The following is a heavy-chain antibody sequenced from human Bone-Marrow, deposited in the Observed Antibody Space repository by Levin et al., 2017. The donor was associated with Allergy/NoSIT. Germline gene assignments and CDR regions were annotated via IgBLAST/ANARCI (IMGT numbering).Heavy chain of an antibody. J-gene: IGHJ4*02. Sequence: SGPTLVKPTQTLTLTCTFSGFSVSTPGEGVGWIRQPPGKALDWLALIYWDDDKHYSPSLKKRLTITKDTLKEQVVLRMTNMDPADTGTYYCAHRRPNDRGWSGSFDYWGQGTLVTVSS. CDR3: AHRRPNDRGWSGSFDY. CDR2: IYWDDDK. V-gene: IGHV2-5*02. CDR1: GFSVSTPGEG. D-gene: IGHD3-22*01.